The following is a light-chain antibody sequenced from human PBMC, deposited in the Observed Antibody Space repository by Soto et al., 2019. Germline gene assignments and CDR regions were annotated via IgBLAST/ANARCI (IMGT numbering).Light chain of an antibody. Sequence: EIVLTQSPGTLSLSPGERATLSCRASQSVSSNLAWYQQKPGQAPRLLIYGASNREAGIPDRFSGSGAGTEFTLTISRLEPEDFAVDYCQQYGISPITFGQGTRLEIK. CDR3: QQYGISPIT. CDR2: GAS. V-gene: IGKV3-20*01. CDR1: QSVSSN. J-gene: IGKJ5*01.